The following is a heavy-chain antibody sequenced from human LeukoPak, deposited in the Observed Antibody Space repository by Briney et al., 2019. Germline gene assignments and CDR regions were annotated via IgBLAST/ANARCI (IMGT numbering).Heavy chain of an antibody. CDR1: GGTFSSYA. CDR3: ARTYYYGSGRLGSFDY. J-gene: IGHJ4*02. Sequence: SVKVSCKASGGTFSSYAISWVRQAPGQGLEWMGGIIPIFGTANYAQKFQGRVTITADESTSTAYMGLSSLRSEDTAVYYCARTYYYGSGRLGSFDYWGQGTLVTVSS. CDR2: IIPIFGTA. D-gene: IGHD3-10*01. V-gene: IGHV1-69*13.